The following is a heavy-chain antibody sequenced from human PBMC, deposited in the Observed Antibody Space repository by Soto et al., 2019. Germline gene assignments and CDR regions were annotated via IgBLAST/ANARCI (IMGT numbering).Heavy chain of an antibody. V-gene: IGHV3-30-3*01. J-gene: IGHJ6*02. D-gene: IGHD3-3*01. CDR1: GFTFSSYA. CDR3: ARDRKRETIFGVVKVNYYYGMDV. CDR2: ISYDGSNK. Sequence: GGSLRLSCAASGFTFSSYAMHWVRQAPGKGLEWVAVISYDGSNKYYADSVKGRFTISRDNSKNTLYLQMNSLRAEDTAVYYCARDRKRETIFGVVKVNYYYGMDVRGQGTTVTVSS.